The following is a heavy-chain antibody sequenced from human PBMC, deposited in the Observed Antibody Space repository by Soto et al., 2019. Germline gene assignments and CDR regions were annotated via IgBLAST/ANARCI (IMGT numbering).Heavy chain of an antibody. J-gene: IGHJ6*02. CDR3: ASEAIAAAAVYGMDV. D-gene: IGHD6-13*01. CDR2: INAGNGNT. V-gene: IGHV1-3*05. Sequence: QVQLVQSGAEEKKPGASVKVSCKASGYTFTSYVMHWVRQAPGQRLEWMGWINAGNGNTKYSQKFQGRVTITRDTSASTAYMELSSLRSEDTAVYYCASEAIAAAAVYGMDVWDQGTTVTVSS. CDR1: GYTFTSYV.